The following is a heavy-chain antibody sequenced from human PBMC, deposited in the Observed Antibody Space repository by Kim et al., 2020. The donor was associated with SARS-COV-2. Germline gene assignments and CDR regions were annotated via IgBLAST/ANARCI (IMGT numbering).Heavy chain of an antibody. CDR3: ARDPDSSGYLYYFDY. J-gene: IGHJ4*02. D-gene: IGHD3-22*01. V-gene: IGHV3-30*01. Sequence: DSVKGRFTISRDNSKNTLYLQMNSLRAEDTAVYYCARDPDSSGYLYYFDYWGQGTLVTVSS.